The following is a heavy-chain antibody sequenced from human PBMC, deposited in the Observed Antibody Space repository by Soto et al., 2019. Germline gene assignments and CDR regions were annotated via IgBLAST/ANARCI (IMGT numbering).Heavy chain of an antibody. V-gene: IGHV3-30*18. Sequence: GGPRRPSCAPSGFTFSSHGMHWVRQASGKGLEWLAVISYDGSNKYYADSVKGRFTISRDNSKNTLYLQMNSLRAGDTAVYYCAKDSNPPLLALAGLSASQNFGYPGQGTLVTVSS. CDR3: AKDSNPPLLALAGLSASQNFGY. CDR2: ISYDGSNK. J-gene: IGHJ4*02. CDR1: GFTFSSHG. D-gene: IGHD3-3*02.